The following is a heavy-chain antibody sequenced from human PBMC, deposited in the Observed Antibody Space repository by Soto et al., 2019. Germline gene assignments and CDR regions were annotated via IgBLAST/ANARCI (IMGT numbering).Heavy chain of an antibody. CDR2: IYHSGST. V-gene: IGHV4-30-2*01. CDR1: GGSISSGGYS. Sequence: SETLSLTCAVSGGSISSGGYSWSWIRQPPGKGLEWIGYIYHSGSTYYNPSLKSRVTISVDRSKNQFSLKLSSVAAADTAVYYCARVSRDGYNYYFDYWGQGTLVTVSS. D-gene: IGHD5-12*01. CDR3: ARVSRDGYNYYFDY. J-gene: IGHJ4*02.